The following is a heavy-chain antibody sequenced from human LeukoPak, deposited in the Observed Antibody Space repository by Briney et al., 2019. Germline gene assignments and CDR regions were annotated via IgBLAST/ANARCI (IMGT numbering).Heavy chain of an antibody. Sequence: GGSLRLSCAASGFTFSNTWMSWVRQAPGKGLEWVANIKQDGSEKYYVDSVKGRFTISRDNAKKTLYLQMNSLRAEDTAVYYCARSIGLTGGGVDVWGQGTTVTVSS. V-gene: IGHV3-7*03. CDR3: ARSIGLTGGGVDV. J-gene: IGHJ6*02. D-gene: IGHD3-9*01. CDR1: GFTFSNTW. CDR2: IKQDGSEK.